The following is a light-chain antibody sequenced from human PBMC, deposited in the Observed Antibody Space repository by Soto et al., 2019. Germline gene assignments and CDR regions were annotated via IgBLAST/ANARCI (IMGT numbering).Light chain of an antibody. J-gene: IGLJ1*01. CDR2: DVT. Sequence: QSVLTQPASVSGSPGQSITISCTGTSSDVAGYNYVSWYQQHPNKAPKFMIYDVTNRPSGVSNRFSGSKSGNTASLTISGLQAEDEADYYCSSYTSSSTYVFGTGTKVTGL. V-gene: IGLV2-14*01. CDR1: SSDVAGYNY. CDR3: SSYTSSSTYV.